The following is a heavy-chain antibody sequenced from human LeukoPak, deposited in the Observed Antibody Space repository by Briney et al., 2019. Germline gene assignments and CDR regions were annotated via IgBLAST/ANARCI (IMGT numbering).Heavy chain of an antibody. CDR3: AKGGGRPLDDAYDI. V-gene: IGHV3-23*01. Sequence: GGSLRLSCAASGFTFSSYAMSWVRQAPGKGLEWVSAISGSGGSTYYADSVKGRFTVSRDNSKNTLYLQMIGLRAEDTATYYCAKGGGRPLDDAYDIWGQGTVVTVSS. CDR2: ISGSGGST. J-gene: IGHJ3*02. CDR1: GFTFSSYA. D-gene: IGHD1-1*01.